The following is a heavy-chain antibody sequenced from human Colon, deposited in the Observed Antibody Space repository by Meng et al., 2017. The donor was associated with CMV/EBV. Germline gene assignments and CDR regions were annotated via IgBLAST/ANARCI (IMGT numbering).Heavy chain of an antibody. CDR1: GFSLNHYG. V-gene: IGHV3-21*06. CDR3: AKVYSSGWDDGMDV. Sequence: GGSLRLSCAASGFSLNHYGMNWVRQAPGRGLEWVSYISSSSTYIFYADSVKGRFTISRDNANNLLYLQMTSLRADDTAVYYCAKVYSSGWDDGMDVWGQGTTVTVSS. CDR2: ISSSSTYI. J-gene: IGHJ6*02. D-gene: IGHD6-19*01.